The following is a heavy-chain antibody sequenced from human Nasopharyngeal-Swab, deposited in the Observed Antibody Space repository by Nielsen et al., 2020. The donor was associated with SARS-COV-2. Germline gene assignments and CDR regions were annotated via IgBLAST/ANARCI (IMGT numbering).Heavy chain of an antibody. CDR1: GFSITTYG. CDR2: ISELGSGI. V-gene: IGHV3-23*01. D-gene: IGHD1-14*01. J-gene: IGHJ4*02. CDR3: ARGLTGHIVQWIPSPY. Sequence: GESLKISCAVSGFSITTYGMTWVRQAPGKGLEWVSGISELGSGIYHADSVRGRFSISRDTSKNTVYLQMNTVRAEDTGLYYCARGLTGHIVQWIPSPYWGQGTLVTVSS.